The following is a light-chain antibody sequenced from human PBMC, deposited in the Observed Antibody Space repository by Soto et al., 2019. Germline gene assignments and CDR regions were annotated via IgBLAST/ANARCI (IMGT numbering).Light chain of an antibody. CDR3: QQYNNWPSALT. V-gene: IGKV3-15*01. CDR1: QSVSSN. CDR2: GAS. Sequence: EIVMTQSPATLPVSPGERATLSCRASQSVSSNLAWYQQKPGQAPRLLIYGASTRATGIPARFSGSGSGTEFTLTISSLQSEDFAVYYCQQYNNWPSALTFGGGTKVDIK. J-gene: IGKJ4*01.